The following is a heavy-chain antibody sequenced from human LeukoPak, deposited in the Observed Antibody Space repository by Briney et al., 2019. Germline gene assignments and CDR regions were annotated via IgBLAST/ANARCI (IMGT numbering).Heavy chain of an antibody. Sequence: GGSLRLSCVDSGFTFSTYSMNWVRQAPGKGLEWVSSISSSSSYIYYGDSVKGRFTISRDNAKNSLYLQMNSLRAEDTAVYYCARGYSSSSDFDYWGQGTLVTVSS. V-gene: IGHV3-21*04. CDR3: ARGYSSSSDFDY. CDR1: GFTFSTYS. D-gene: IGHD6-13*01. J-gene: IGHJ4*02. CDR2: ISSSSSYI.